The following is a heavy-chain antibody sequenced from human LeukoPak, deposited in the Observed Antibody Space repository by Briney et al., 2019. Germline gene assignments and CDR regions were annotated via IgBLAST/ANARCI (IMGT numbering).Heavy chain of an antibody. V-gene: IGHV1-2*02. D-gene: IGHD5-12*01. CDR3: ASGVIGYSGYDVEGYYYDGMDV. J-gene: IGHJ6*02. CDR1: GYTFTGYY. Sequence: ASVKVSCKASGYTFTGYYMHWVRQAPGQGLEWMGWINPNSGGTNYAQKFQGRVTMTRDTSISTAYMELSRLRSDDTAVYYCASGVIGYSGYDVEGYYYDGMDVWGQGTTVTVSS. CDR2: INPNSGGT.